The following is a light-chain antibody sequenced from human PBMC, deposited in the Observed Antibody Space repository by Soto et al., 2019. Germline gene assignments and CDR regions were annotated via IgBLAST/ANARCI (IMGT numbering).Light chain of an antibody. V-gene: IGKV3-15*01. Sequence: EIVMTQSPATLSVSPGERATLSCRASQSVSSNLAWYQQKPGQAPRLLIYGASTRATGIPARFSGSGSGTEFTLTISSLQSEDFEVYYCQQYNNWRTFGQGTKVEI. CDR2: GAS. CDR3: QQYNNWRT. CDR1: QSVSSN. J-gene: IGKJ1*01.